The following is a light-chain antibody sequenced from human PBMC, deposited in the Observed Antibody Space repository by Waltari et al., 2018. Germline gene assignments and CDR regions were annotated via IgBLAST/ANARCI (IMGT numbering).Light chain of an antibody. Sequence: ELTQPPSVSVSPGQTTSITCSGDNLGTYFASWYQQRPGQSPLLVMYEDNKRPSGIPERFSGSNSGNTATLTITGTQVMDESDYYCQTWDGFSVIIGGVTKLTV. J-gene: IGLJ2*01. CDR1: NLGTYF. V-gene: IGLV3-1*01. CDR3: QTWDGFSVI. CDR2: EDN.